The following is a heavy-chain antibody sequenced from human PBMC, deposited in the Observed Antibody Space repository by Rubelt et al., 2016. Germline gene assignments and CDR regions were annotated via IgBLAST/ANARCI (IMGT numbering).Heavy chain of an antibody. J-gene: IGHJ4*02. V-gene: IGHV4-34*01. D-gene: IGHD3-3*01. Sequence: QVQLQQWGAGLLKPSETLSLTCAVYGGSFSGYYWSWIRQPPGKGLEWIGEINHSGSTNYNPSLQCRFHISVETSKNQFSLKLGSVTAADTAVYYCALLGGGEVILDSNYFDYWGQGTLVTVSS. CDR1: GGSFSGYY. CDR2: INHSGST. CDR3: ALLGGGEVILDSNYFDY.